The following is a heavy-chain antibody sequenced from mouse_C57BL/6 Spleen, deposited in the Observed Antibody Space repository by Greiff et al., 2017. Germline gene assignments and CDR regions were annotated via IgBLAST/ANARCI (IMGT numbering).Heavy chain of an antibody. J-gene: IGHJ2*01. Sequence: VQLQQSGPELVKPGASVKIPCKASGYTFTDYNMDWVKQSHGKSLEWIGHINPNNGGTNYNQKFKGKATLTVDKSSSTAYMQLRSLTSEDTAVYYCARPDDCSYDSFDYWGQGTTFTVSS. CDR1: GYTFTDYN. V-gene: IGHV1-18*01. CDR2: INPNNGGT. D-gene: IGHD1-1*01. CDR3: ARPDDCSYDSFDY.